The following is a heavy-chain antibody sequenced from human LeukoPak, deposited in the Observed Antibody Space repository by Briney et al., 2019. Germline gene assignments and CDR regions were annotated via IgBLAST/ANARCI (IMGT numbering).Heavy chain of an antibody. D-gene: IGHD6-6*01. CDR3: ARRYSSSAQPAGYYYYMDV. CDR2: ISSSSSTI. V-gene: IGHV3-48*01. J-gene: IGHJ6*03. CDR1: GFTFSSYS. Sequence: GGSLRLSCAASGFTFSSYSMNWVRQAPGKGLEWVSYISSSSSTIYYADSVKGRFTISRDNAKNSLYLQMNSLRAKDTAVYYCARRYSSSAQPAGYYYYMDVWGKGTTVTVSS.